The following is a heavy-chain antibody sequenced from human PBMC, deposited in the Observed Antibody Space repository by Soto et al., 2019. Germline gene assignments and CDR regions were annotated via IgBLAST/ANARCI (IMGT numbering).Heavy chain of an antibody. CDR1: GGSFSGYY. CDR2: INHSGST. CDR3: AGGRSGGSCYSVFTSCGLTFDY. J-gene: IGHJ4*02. D-gene: IGHD2-15*01. V-gene: IGHV4-34*01. Sequence: QVQLQQWGAGLLKPSETLSLTCAVYGGSFSGYYWSWIRQPPGKGLEWIGEINHSGSTNYNPSLKSGVTISVDTSKNQSSLKLGSVTAADTAVYYCAGGRSGGSCYSVFTSCGLTFDYWGQGTLVTVSS.